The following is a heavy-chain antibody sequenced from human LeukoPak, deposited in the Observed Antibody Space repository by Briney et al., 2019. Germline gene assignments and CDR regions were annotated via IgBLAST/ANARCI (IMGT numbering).Heavy chain of an antibody. D-gene: IGHD1-1*01. J-gene: IGHJ3*01. CDR2: IDEDGSET. V-gene: IGHV3-7*01. CDR1: GFTFSIYS. Sequence: PGGSLRLSCAASGFTFSIYSMDWVRQAPGKGLEWVASIDEDGSETNYVDSVTGRFTVSRDHAKNSLFLQMNSLRAEDTAVYYCVRYGRRANDQPFDVWGQGTMVTVSS. CDR3: VRYGRRANDQPFDV.